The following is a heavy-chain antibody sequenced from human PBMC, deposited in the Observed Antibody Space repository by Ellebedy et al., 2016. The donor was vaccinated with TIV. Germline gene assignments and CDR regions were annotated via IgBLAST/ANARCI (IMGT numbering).Heavy chain of an antibody. V-gene: IGHV4-39*01. Sequence: MPSETLSLTCTVSDGSISSSSYYWGWIRQPPGKGLEWIGSIYYSGSTYYNPSLKSRVTISVDTSKNQFSLKLSSVTAADTAVYYCARHPTYYYDSSGYYYFDYWGQGTLVTVSS. D-gene: IGHD3-22*01. J-gene: IGHJ4*02. CDR3: ARHPTYYYDSSGYYYFDY. CDR2: IYYSGST. CDR1: DGSISSSSYY.